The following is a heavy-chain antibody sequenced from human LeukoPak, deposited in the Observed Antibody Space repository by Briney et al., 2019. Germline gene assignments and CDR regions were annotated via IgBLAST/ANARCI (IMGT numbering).Heavy chain of an antibody. V-gene: IGHV4-61*01. CDR3: ARAESGSYKN. CDR1: GGSVSSGSYY. J-gene: IGHJ4*02. D-gene: IGHD1-26*01. CDR2: IYYSGST. Sequence: SETLSLTCTVSGGSVSSGSYYWSWIRQPPGKGLEWIGYIYYSGSTNYNPSLKSRVTISVDTSKNQFSLKLSSVTAADTAVYYCARAESGSYKNWGQGTLVTVSS.